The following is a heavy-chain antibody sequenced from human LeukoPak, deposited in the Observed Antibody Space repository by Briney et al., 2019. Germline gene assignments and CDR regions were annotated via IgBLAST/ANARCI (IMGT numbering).Heavy chain of an antibody. Sequence: ASVKVSCKASGYTFTSYGISWVRQAPGQGLEWMGWINPNSGGTNYGQKFQGRVTMTRDTSISTAYMELSRLTSDDTAVYYCARSGWQTRDFDYWGQGTLVTVSS. V-gene: IGHV1-2*02. J-gene: IGHJ4*02. CDR1: GYTFTSYG. D-gene: IGHD6-19*01. CDR2: INPNSGGT. CDR3: ARSGWQTRDFDY.